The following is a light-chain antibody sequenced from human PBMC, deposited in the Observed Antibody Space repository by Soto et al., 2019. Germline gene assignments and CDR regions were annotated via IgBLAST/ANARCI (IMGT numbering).Light chain of an antibody. Sequence: EVVMTQSPATLSVSPGERATLSCRASQSVSSKLAWYQQKPGQAPRLLIYGASTRAAGIPARFSGSGSGTDFTLTISSLQSEDFAVYYCHQYNNWPRTFGQGTKVEIK. CDR1: QSVSSK. V-gene: IGKV3-15*01. CDR2: GAS. CDR3: HQYNNWPRT. J-gene: IGKJ1*01.